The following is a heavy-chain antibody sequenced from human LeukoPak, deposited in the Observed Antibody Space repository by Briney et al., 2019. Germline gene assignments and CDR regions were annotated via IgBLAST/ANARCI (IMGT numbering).Heavy chain of an antibody. J-gene: IGHJ4*02. CDR1: GFTFSSYS. D-gene: IGHD6-19*01. CDR2: ISSSSSTI. V-gene: IGHV3-48*01. CDR3: AKSRGRHDNSGWRTFDY. Sequence: PGGSLRLSCAAPGFTFSSYSMTWVRQAPGKGLEWVSYISSSSSTIYYADSVKGRFTISRDNAKNSLYLQMNSLRAEDTAIYYCAKSRGRHDNSGWRTFDYWGQGTLVTVSS.